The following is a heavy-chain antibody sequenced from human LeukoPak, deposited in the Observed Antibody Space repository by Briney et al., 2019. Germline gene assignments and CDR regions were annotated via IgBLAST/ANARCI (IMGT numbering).Heavy chain of an antibody. V-gene: IGHV4-38-2*02. D-gene: IGHD2-8*01. CDR3: ARSTGYCTNGVCYRNYYFDY. Sequence: SETLSLTYTVSGYSISSGYYWGWIRQPPGKGLEWIGSIYHSGSTYYNPSLKSRVTISVDTSKNQFSLKLSSVTAADTAVYYCARSTGYCTNGVCYRNYYFDYWGQGTLVTVSS. J-gene: IGHJ4*02. CDR1: GYSISSGYY. CDR2: IYHSGST.